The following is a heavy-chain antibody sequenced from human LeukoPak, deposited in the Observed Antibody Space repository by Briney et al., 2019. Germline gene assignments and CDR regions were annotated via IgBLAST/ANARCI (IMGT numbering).Heavy chain of an antibody. D-gene: IGHD6-19*01. Sequence: SDTLSLTCAVSGYSISSSNWWGWIRQSPGKGLEWIGYIYYSGSTYYNPSLKSRVTMSVDTSKNQFSLKLSSVTAVDTAVYYCARGLGSGWLPVDYWGQGTLVTVSS. V-gene: IGHV4-28*03. J-gene: IGHJ4*02. CDR2: IYYSGST. CDR1: GYSISSSNW. CDR3: ARGLGSGWLPVDY.